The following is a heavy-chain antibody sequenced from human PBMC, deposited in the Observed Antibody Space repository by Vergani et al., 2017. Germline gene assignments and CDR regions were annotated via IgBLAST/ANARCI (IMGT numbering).Heavy chain of an antibody. D-gene: IGHD3-3*01. J-gene: IGHJ4*02. V-gene: IGHV4-61*02. CDR1: GGSIRSGSYY. Sequence: QVQLQESGPGLVTPSQTLSLTCTVSGGSIRSGSYYWSWLRQPAWKGLEWIWRIYTSGITNYNPSLKSRVTISVDTSKNQFSLKLSSVTAADTAVYYCARVGGYSDYGGQGTLVTVSS. CDR2: IYTSGIT. CDR3: ARVGGYSDY.